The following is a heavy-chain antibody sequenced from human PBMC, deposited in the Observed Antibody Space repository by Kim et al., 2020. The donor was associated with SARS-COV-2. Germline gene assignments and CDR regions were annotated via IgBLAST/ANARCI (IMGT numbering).Heavy chain of an antibody. CDR1: GGSFSGYY. J-gene: IGHJ6*02. CDR2: INHSGST. Sequence: SETLSLTCAVYGGSFSGYYWSWIRQPPGKGLEWIGEINHSGSTNYNPSLKSRVTISVDTSKNQFSLKLSSVTAADTAVYYCARGIRYCSSTSCGPVLVGSIKYYYYGMDVWGQGTTVTVSS. CDR3: ARGIRYCSSTSCGPVLVGSIKYYYYGMDV. D-gene: IGHD2-2*01. V-gene: IGHV4-34*01.